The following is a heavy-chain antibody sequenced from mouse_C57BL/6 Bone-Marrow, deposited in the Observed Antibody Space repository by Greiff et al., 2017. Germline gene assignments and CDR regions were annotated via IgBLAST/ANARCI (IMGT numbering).Heavy chain of an antibody. J-gene: IGHJ3*01. D-gene: IGHD1-1*01. Sequence: EVNLVESGGGLVKPGGSLKLSCAASGFTFSSSAMSWVRQTPEKRLEWVATISDGGSYTYYPDNLKGRFTISRDNAKNNLYLQMSHLKSEDTAMYYCARESNYGSSWGFAYWGQGTLVTVSA. CDR1: GFTFSSSA. CDR2: ISDGGSYT. V-gene: IGHV5-4*01. CDR3: ARESNYGSSWGFAY.